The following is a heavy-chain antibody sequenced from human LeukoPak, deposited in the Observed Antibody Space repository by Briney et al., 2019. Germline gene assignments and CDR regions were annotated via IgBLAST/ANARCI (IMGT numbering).Heavy chain of an antibody. V-gene: IGHV4-34*01. Sequence: SETLSLTCAVYGGSFSGYYWSWIRQPPGKGLEWIGEINHSGSTNYNPSLKSRVTISVDTSKNQFSLKLSSVTAADTAVYYCARVGGRLIDYWGQGPLVTVSS. CDR1: GGSFSGYY. J-gene: IGHJ4*02. D-gene: IGHD2-8*01. CDR2: INHSGST. CDR3: ARVGGRLIDY.